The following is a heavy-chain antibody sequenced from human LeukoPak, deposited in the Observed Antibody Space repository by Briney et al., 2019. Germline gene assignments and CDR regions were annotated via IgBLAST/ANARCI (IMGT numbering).Heavy chain of an antibody. CDR2: INSDGSST. CDR1: GFTFSSYW. J-gene: IGHJ3*02. CDR3: AKFDVDTAMAKDAFDI. Sequence: GGSLRLSCAASGFTFSSYWMHWVRQAPGKGLVWVSRINSDGSSTTYADSVKGRFTISRDNAKNTLYLQMNSLRAEDTAVYYCAKFDVDTAMAKDAFDIWGQGTMVTVSS. V-gene: IGHV3-74*01. D-gene: IGHD5-18*01.